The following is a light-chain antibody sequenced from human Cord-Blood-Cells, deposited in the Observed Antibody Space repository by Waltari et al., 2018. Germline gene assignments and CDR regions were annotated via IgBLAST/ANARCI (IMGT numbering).Light chain of an antibody. V-gene: IGKV1-33*01. Sequence: DIKMTQSPSSLPDSVGGRVTLTSQASQDISNYLNWYQQKPGKAPKLLIYDASNLETGFPSRFSGSGSGTDFTFTISSLQPEDIATYYCQQYDNLPPSLTFGVGTKVEIK. CDR3: QQYDNLPPSLT. J-gene: IGKJ4*01. CDR1: QDISNY. CDR2: DAS.